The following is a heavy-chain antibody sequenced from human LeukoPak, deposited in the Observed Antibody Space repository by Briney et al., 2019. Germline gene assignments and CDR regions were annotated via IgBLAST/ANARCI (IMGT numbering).Heavy chain of an antibody. D-gene: IGHD6-13*01. J-gene: IGHJ4*02. CDR2: VSNSGGST. Sequence: GGSLRLSCAASGFXFSSYAISWVRQAPGKGQEWVSAVSNSGGSTYDKDSVKGRFTISRDNSKNTLYLQMNSLRAEDTAIYFCAKGSDTSSWLLDFWGQGTLVTVSS. CDR1: GFXFSSYA. CDR3: AKGSDTSSWLLDF. V-gene: IGHV3-23*01.